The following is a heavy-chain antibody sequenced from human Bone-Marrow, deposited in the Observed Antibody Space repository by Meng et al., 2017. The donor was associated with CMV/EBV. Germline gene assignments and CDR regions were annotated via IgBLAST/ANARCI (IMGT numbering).Heavy chain of an antibody. CDR3: ARGRSSSLLAEGY. CDR1: GYTFTSYG. J-gene: IGHJ4*02. V-gene: IGHV1-69*04. Sequence: SVKVSCKASGYTFTSYGISWVRQAPGQGLEWMGRIIPILGIANYAQKFQGRVTITADKSTSTAYMELSSLRSEDTAVYYCARGRSSSLLAEGYWGQGTLVTVSS. CDR2: IIPILGIA. D-gene: IGHD6-13*01.